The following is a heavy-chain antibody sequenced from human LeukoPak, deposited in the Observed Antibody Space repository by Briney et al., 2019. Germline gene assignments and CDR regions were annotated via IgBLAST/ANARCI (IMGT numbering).Heavy chain of an antibody. CDR1: GFTFSSYG. D-gene: IGHD3-3*01. J-gene: IGHJ4*02. V-gene: IGHV3-30*02. CDR3: VKDNDFWSGTDDY. Sequence: GGSLRLSCAASGFTFSSYGMHWVRQAPGKGLEWVAFIRYDGSNKYYADSVKGRFTISRDNSKNTLYLQMNSLRAEDTAVYYCVKDNDFWSGTDDYWGQGTPVTVSS. CDR2: IRYDGSNK.